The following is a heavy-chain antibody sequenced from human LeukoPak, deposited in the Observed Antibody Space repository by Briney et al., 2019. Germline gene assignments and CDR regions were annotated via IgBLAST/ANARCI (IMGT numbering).Heavy chain of an antibody. CDR1: GFTFSSYG. Sequence: PGGTLRLSCAASGFTFSSYGMSWVRQPPGKGLEWIGEINHSGSTNYNPSLKSRVTISVDTSKNQFSLTLRSVTAADTAVYYCARRRYDASGYYPSRGRYFDYWGQGTLVTVSS. J-gene: IGHJ4*02. D-gene: IGHD3-22*01. V-gene: IGHV4-34*01. CDR2: INHSGST. CDR3: ARRRYDASGYYPSRGRYFDY.